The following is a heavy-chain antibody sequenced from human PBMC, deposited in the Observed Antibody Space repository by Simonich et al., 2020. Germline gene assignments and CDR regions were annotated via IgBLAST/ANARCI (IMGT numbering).Heavy chain of an antibody. CDR3: ARVRFEAFDI. CDR1: GYTFTGYY. J-gene: IGHJ3*02. V-gene: IGHV1-2*02. CDR2: ITPNSVGT. Sequence: QVQLVQSGAEVKKPGASVKVSCKDSGYTFTGYYMHWVRQAPGQGLEWMGWITPNSVGTTYAQKCQGRVTMTRDTSISTAYMELRRLRSDDTAVYYCARVRFEAFDIWGQGTMVTVSS.